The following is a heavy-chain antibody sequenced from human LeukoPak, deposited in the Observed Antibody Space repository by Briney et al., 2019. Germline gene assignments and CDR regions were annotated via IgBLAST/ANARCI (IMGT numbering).Heavy chain of an antibody. D-gene: IGHD6-13*01. J-gene: IGHJ5*02. Sequence: GGSLRLSCVVSGFTVSSNYMNWVRQAPGKGLEWVSVLYSGGITYSADSVKGRFTISRDISKNTLYLQMNSLRAEDTAVYYFARELTSSSCFDPGGQGTLVTVSS. CDR1: GFTVSSNY. V-gene: IGHV3-66*01. CDR3: ARELTSSSCFDP. CDR2: LYSGGIT.